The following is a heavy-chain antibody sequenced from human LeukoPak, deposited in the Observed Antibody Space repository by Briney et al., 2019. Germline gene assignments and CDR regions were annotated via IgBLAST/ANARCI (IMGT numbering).Heavy chain of an antibody. CDR1: GFTFDDYA. CDR2: ISGDGGST. CDR3: AKVLRVYYDGSGYLTVGAFDI. D-gene: IGHD3-22*01. J-gene: IGHJ3*02. Sequence: GGSLRLSCAASGFTFDDYAMHWARQAPGKGLEWVSLISGDGGSTYYADSVKGRFTISRDNSKNSLYLQMNSLRTEDTALYYCAKVLRVYYDGSGYLTVGAFDIWGQGTMVTVSS. V-gene: IGHV3-43*02.